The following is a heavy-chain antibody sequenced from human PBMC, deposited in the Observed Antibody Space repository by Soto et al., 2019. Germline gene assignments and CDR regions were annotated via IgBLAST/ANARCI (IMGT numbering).Heavy chain of an antibody. CDR1: GYAFTTYG. CDR3: ARGRYGDY. CDR2: ISAHNGNT. J-gene: IGHJ4*02. D-gene: IGHD1-1*01. Sequence: QAHLVQSGAEVKKPGASVKVSCKGSGYAFTTYGITWVRQAPGQGLEWMGWISAHNGNTNYAQKLQGRVTVTRDTSTSTAYMELRSLRSDDTAVYYCARGRYGDYWGQGAQVTVSS. V-gene: IGHV1-18*01.